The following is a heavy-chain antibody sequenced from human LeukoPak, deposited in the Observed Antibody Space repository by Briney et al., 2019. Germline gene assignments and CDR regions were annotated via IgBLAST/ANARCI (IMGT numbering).Heavy chain of an antibody. Sequence: SVRVSCKASGGTFSSYAISWVRQAPGQGLEWMGRIIPILGIANYAQKFQGRVTITADKSTSTAYMELSSLRSEDTAVYYCARASGYSSGWLDYWGQGTLVTVSS. CDR1: GGTFSSYA. CDR3: ARASGYSSGWLDY. J-gene: IGHJ4*02. CDR2: IIPILGIA. D-gene: IGHD6-19*01. V-gene: IGHV1-69*04.